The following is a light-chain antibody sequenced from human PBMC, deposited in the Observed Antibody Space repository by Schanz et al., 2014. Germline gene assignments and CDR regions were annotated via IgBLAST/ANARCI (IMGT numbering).Light chain of an antibody. J-gene: IGKJ3*01. Sequence: DIVLTQSPATLSLSPGERATLSCRASQRISTSLAWSQQKPGQAPRLLIYGASSRATGIPDRFSGSGSGTDFTLTISRLEPEDFAVYYCHQYINSPFTFGPGTKLDLK. CDR3: HQYINSPFT. CDR2: GAS. V-gene: IGKV3-20*01. CDR1: QRISTS.